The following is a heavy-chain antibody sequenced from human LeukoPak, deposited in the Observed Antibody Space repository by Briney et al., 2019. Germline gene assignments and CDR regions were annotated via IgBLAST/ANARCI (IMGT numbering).Heavy chain of an antibody. CDR3: ARTSSSWILFDY. V-gene: IGHV4-38-2*02. J-gene: IGHJ4*02. D-gene: IGHD6-13*01. CDR1: GGSISSGYY. Sequence: SETLSLTCTVSGGSISSGYYWGWIRQPPGKGLEWIGSIYHSGSTYYNPSLKSRVTISVDTSKNQFSLKLSSVTAADTAVYYCARTSSSWILFDYWGQGTLVTVSS. CDR2: IYHSGST.